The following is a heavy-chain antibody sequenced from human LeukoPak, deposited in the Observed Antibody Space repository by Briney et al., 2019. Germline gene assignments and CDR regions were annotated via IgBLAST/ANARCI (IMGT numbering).Heavy chain of an antibody. J-gene: IGHJ5*02. V-gene: IGHV4-34*01. CDR1: GGSFSGYY. CDR2: INHSGST. Sequence: SETLSLTCAVYGGSFSGYYWGWIRQPPGEGLEWIGEINHSGSTNYNPSLKSRVTISVDTSRNQFSLKLSSVTAADTAVYYCARASYSIGYNWFDPWGQGTLVTVSS. D-gene: IGHD1-26*01. CDR3: ARASYSIGYNWFDP.